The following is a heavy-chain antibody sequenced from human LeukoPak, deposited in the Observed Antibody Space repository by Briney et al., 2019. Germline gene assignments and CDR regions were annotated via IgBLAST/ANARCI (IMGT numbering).Heavy chain of an antibody. D-gene: IGHD6-19*01. CDR3: ARDASALY. CDR2: IKPDGSEK. V-gene: IGHV3-7*01. J-gene: IGHJ4*02. Sequence: GGSLRLSCAASGLIFSKYWMTWVRQAPGKGLEWVASIKPDGSEKYYLDSVKGRFTISRDNARDSLYLQMDSLRDDDTSVYFCARDASALYWGRGTLVTVSS. CDR1: GLIFSKYW.